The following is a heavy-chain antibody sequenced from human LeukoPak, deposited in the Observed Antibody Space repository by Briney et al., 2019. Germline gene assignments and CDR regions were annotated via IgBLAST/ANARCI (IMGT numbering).Heavy chain of an antibody. CDR2: ISYDGGNK. CDR1: GFTFSSYA. V-gene: IGHV3-30*04. Sequence: GGSLRLSCAASGFTFSSYAMHWVRQAPGKGPEWVAVISYDGGNKYYADSVKGRFTISRDNSKNTLYLQMNSLRAEDTAVYYCARGLYNYDSSGYWIWGQGTLVTVSS. CDR3: ARGLYNYDSSGYWI. J-gene: IGHJ4*02. D-gene: IGHD3-22*01.